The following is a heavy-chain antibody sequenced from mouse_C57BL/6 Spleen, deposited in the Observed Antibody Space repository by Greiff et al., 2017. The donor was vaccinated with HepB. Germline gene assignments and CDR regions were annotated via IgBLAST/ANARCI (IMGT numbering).Heavy chain of an antibody. J-gene: IGHJ1*03. Sequence: EVKLQQSGPELVKPGASVKISCKASGYSFTDYNMNWVKQSKGKSLEWIGVINPNYGTTSYNQKFKGKATLTVDQSTSTAYMQLNSLTSEDTAVYYCARSGPGIYYEYDRDWYFDVWGTGTTVTVSS. CDR3: ARSGPGIYYEYDRDWYFDV. V-gene: IGHV1-39*01. CDR1: GYSFTDYN. CDR2: INPNYGTT. D-gene: IGHD2-4*01.